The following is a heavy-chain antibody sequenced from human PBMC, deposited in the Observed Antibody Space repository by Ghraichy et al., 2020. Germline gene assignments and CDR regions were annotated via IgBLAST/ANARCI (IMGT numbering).Heavy chain of an antibody. J-gene: IGHJ4*02. CDR3: ARGRGFGVSHFDY. Sequence: SETLSLTCTVSGGSISSGDYYWSWIRQPPGKGLEWIGYIYYSGSTYYNPSLKSRVTISEDTSKNQFSLKLSSVTAADTAVYYCARGRGFGVSHFDYWGQGTLVTVSS. V-gene: IGHV4-30-4*01. D-gene: IGHD3-3*01. CDR1: GGSISSGDYY. CDR2: IYYSGST.